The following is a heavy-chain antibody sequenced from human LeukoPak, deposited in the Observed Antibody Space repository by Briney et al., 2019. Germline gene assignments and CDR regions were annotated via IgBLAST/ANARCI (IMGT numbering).Heavy chain of an antibody. V-gene: IGHV3-30*02. CDR3: ARGGSSSWDYFDY. Sequence: GGSLRLSCAASGFSFSSFGIHWVRQAPGKGLEWVAFIRYDGNPKYYADSVKGRFSISRDNSQNTLYLQMNSLRIEDTAVYYCARGGSSSWDYFDYWGQGTLVTVSS. D-gene: IGHD6-13*01. CDR2: IRYDGNPK. J-gene: IGHJ4*02. CDR1: GFSFSSFG.